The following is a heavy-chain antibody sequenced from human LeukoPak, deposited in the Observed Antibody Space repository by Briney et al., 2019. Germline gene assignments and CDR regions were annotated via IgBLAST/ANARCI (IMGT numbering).Heavy chain of an antibody. CDR2: ISYDGSNK. J-gene: IGHJ4*02. CDR3: ARDGDRSDY. Sequence: GGSLRHSCAASGFTFSSYAMHWVRQAPGKGLEWVAVISYDGSNKYYADSVKGRFTISRDNSKNTLYLQMNSLRAEDTAVYYCARDGDRSDYWGQGTLVTVSS. CDR1: GFTFSSYA. V-gene: IGHV3-30*07.